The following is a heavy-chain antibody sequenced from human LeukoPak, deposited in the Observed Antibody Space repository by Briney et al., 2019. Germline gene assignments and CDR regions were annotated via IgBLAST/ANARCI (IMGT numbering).Heavy chain of an antibody. CDR2: INTNTGNP. CDR1: GYTFTHYA. Sequence: ASVKVSCKASGYTFTHYAMNWVRQAPGQGLEWMGWINTNTGNPTYAQGFTGRFVFSLDTSVTTAYLQISSLKAEDTAVYYCARGYCSPNICSGFDSWGQGTLVSVSS. V-gene: IGHV7-4-1*02. J-gene: IGHJ4*02. CDR3: ARGYCSPNICSGFDS. D-gene: IGHD2-2*01.